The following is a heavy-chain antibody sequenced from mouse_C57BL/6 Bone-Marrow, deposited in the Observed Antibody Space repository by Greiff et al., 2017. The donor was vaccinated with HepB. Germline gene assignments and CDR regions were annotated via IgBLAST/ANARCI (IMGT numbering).Heavy chain of an antibody. Sequence: QVQLQQPGAELVKPGASVKLSCKASGYTFTSYWMHWVKQRPGQGLEWIGMIHPNSGSTNYNEKFKSKATLTVDKSSSTAYMQLSSLTSEDSAVYYCEVTPRGLYDYWGQGTTLTVSS. V-gene: IGHV1-64*01. CDR2: IHPNSGST. J-gene: IGHJ2*01. CDR3: EVTPRGLYDY. D-gene: IGHD2-2*01. CDR1: GYTFTSYW.